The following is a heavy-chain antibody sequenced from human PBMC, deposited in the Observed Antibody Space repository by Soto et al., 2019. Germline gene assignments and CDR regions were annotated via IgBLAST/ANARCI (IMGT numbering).Heavy chain of an antibody. Sequence: ASVCVSCKASGYTFTGCTMNWVRQAPGQRLEWMGWINAGNGNTKYSQKFQGRVTITRDTSASTAYMELSSLRSEDTAVYYCARENVPRGDVVVISDDDYRDVKSFRARGTTDP. CDR1: GYTFTGCT. CDR2: INAGNGNT. CDR3: ARENVPRGDVVVISDDDYRDVKSFRARGTTDP. V-gene: IGHV1-3*01. D-gene: IGHD3-22*01. J-gene: IGHJ5*02.